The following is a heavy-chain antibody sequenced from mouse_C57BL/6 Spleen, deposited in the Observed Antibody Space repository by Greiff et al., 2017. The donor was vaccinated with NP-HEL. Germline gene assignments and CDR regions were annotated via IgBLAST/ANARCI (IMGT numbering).Heavy chain of an antibody. CDR3: ASYYYGSSYADY. J-gene: IGHJ2*01. CDR1: GYTFTSYW. D-gene: IGHD1-1*01. CDR2: IHPNSGST. Sequence: QVQLQQPGAELVKPGASVKLSCKASGYTFTSYWMHWVKQRPGQGLEWIGMIHPNSGSTNYNEKFKSKATLTVDKSSSTAYMQLSSLTSEDSAVDYCASYYYGSSYADYWGQGTTLTVSS. V-gene: IGHV1-64*01.